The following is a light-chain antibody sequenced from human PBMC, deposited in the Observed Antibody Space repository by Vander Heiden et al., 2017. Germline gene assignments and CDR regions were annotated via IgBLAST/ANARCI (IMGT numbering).Light chain of an antibody. Sequence: SSELTQDPAVSVALGQTVRITCQGDSLRSYYASWYQQKPGQAPVRVIYGKNNRPSGIPDRFSGSSSGNTASLTITGAQAEEEADYYCNSRDSSGNHLGVVFGGGTKLTVL. V-gene: IGLV3-19*01. CDR3: NSRDSSGNHLGVV. CDR1: SLRSYY. CDR2: GKN. J-gene: IGLJ2*01.